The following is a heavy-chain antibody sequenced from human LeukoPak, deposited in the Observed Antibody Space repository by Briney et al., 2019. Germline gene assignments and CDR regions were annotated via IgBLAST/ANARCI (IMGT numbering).Heavy chain of an antibody. CDR2: INHSGST. D-gene: IGHD3-3*02. J-gene: IGHJ6*02. V-gene: IGHV4-34*01. CDR1: GGSFSGYY. CDR3: ARDPYRVIFKYGMDV. Sequence: SETLSLTCAVYGGSFSGYYWSWIRQPPGKGLEWIGEINHSGSTNYNPSLKSRVTISVDTSKNQFSLKLSSVTAADTAVYYCARDPYRVIFKYGMDVWGQGTTVTVSS.